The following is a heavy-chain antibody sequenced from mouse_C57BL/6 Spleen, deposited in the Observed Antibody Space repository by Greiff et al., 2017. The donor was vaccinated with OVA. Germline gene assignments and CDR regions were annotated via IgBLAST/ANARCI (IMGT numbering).Heavy chain of an antibody. V-gene: IGHV1-7*01. CDR3: ARDSSGVFAD. D-gene: IGHD3-2*02. CDR2: INPSSGYT. Sequence: QVQLQQSGAELAKPGASVKLSCKASGYTFTSYWMHWVKQRPGQGLEWIGYINPSSGYTKYNQKFKVKATLTADKSSSTAYMQLSSLTYEDSAVYYCARDSSGVFADWGQGTLVTVSA. J-gene: IGHJ3*01. CDR1: GYTFTSYW.